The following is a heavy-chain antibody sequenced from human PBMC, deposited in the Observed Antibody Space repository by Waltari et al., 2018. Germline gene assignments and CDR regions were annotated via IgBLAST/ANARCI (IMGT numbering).Heavy chain of an antibody. Sequence: QMQLQESGPGLVKPSEPLSLTCTVPGGSISSRTYYWGWIRQPPGKGLEWIGNIYYSGSTYYKPSLKSRLTISVDTSKNQFSLNLRSVTAADTAVYYCARLPISLGVGSVFDIWGQGTMVTVSS. V-gene: IGHV4-39*01. D-gene: IGHD2-15*01. J-gene: IGHJ3*02. CDR3: ARLPISLGVGSVFDI. CDR1: GGSISSRTYY. CDR2: IYYSGST.